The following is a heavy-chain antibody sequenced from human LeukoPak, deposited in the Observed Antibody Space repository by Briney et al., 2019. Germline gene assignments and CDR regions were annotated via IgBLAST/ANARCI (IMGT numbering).Heavy chain of an antibody. Sequence: PGGSLRLSCAASGFTFSNYWMSWVRQAPGKGLEWVANINQDGSENYYVDSVKGRITISRDNAKKSLYLQMNSLRAEDTAVYYCGRVGAYYGSGSYSDYWGQGTLVTVSS. D-gene: IGHD3-10*01. J-gene: IGHJ4*02. CDR1: GFTFSNYW. V-gene: IGHV3-7*01. CDR3: GRVGAYYGSGSYSDY. CDR2: INQDGSEN.